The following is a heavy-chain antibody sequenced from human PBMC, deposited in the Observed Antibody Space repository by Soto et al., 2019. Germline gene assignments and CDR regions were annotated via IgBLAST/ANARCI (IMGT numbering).Heavy chain of an antibody. V-gene: IGHV1-46*01. CDR2: INPAGGST. Sequence: ASVKVSCKASGYTFTTYYMHWVRQAPGQGLEWVGIINPAGGSTTYAQKFQGRVTMTRDTSTSTVYMELSSLRSEDTAVYYCARKGVVTGFDPWGQGTRVTVS. D-gene: IGHD3-3*01. J-gene: IGHJ5*02. CDR1: GYTFTTYY. CDR3: ARKGVVTGFDP.